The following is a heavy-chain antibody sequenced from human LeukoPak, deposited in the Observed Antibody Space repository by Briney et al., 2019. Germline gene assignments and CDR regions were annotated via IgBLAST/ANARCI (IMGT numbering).Heavy chain of an antibody. CDR3: GRDRSLGYCSGGSCNKAYYYYYGMDV. Sequence: GGSLRLSCAASGFTFSSYSMNWVRQAPGKGLEWVSSISSSSSYIYYADSVKGRFTISRDNAKNSLYLQMNSLRAEDTAVYYCGRDRSLGYCSGGSCNKAYYYYYGMDVWGKGTTVTVSS. V-gene: IGHV3-21*01. CDR2: ISSSSSYI. D-gene: IGHD2-15*01. CDR1: GFTFSSYS. J-gene: IGHJ6*04.